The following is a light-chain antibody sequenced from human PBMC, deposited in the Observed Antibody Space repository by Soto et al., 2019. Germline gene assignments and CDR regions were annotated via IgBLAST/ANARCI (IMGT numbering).Light chain of an antibody. CDR3: SSYTSSSTHV. V-gene: IGLV2-14*03. CDR1: SSDVGAYTF. Sequence: QSALTQPASVSGSPGQSITISCTGTSSDVGAYTFVSWYQQHPDKVPKLMIFDVSRRPSGVSDRFSGSKSSITASLTISGLQPEDEADYYCSSYTSSSTHVFGSGTKVTVL. J-gene: IGLJ1*01. CDR2: DVS.